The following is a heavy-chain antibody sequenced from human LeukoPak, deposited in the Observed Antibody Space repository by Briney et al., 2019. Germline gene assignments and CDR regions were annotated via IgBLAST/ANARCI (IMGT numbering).Heavy chain of an antibody. J-gene: IGHJ4*02. CDR1: GGTFSSYA. V-gene: IGHV1-69*13. D-gene: IGHD2-2*02. CDR3: ATLGYCSSTSCYNY. Sequence: SVKVSCKASGGTFSSYAISWVRQAPGQGLEWTGGIIPIFGTANYAQKFQGRVTITADESTSTAYMELSSLRSEDTAVYYCATLGYCSSTSCYNYWGQGTLVTVSS. CDR2: IIPIFGTA.